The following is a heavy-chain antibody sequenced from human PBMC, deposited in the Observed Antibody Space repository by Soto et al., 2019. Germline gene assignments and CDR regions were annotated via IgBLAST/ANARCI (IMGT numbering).Heavy chain of an antibody. J-gene: IGHJ4*02. V-gene: IGHV3-53*01. CDR2: IYSGGST. Sequence: GGSLRLSCAASGFTVSSNDMSWVRQAPGKGLEWVSVIYSGGSTYYADSVKGRFTISRDNSKNTLYLQMNSLRAEDTAVYYCATPWGYFDWLSYFDYWGQGTLATVSS. CDR1: GFTVSSND. CDR3: ATPWGYFDWLSYFDY. D-gene: IGHD3-9*01.